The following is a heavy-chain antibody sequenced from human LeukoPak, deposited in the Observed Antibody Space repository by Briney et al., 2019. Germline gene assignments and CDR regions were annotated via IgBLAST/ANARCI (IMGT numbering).Heavy chain of an antibody. CDR2: ISSSSSDI. V-gene: IGHV3-21*01. J-gene: IGHJ4*02. CDR3: AQNWTLDY. D-gene: IGHD1-1*01. Sequence: GGSLRLSCAASGFTFSSYSMNWVRQAPGKGLEWVSSISSSSSDIYYADSVKGRFPISRDNAKNSLYLQMNSLRAEDTAVYYCAQNWTLDYWGQGNLATVSS. CDR1: GFTFSSYS.